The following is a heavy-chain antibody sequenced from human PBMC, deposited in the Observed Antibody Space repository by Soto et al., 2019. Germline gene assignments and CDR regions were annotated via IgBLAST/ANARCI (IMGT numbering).Heavy chain of an antibody. V-gene: IGHV3-23*01. Sequence: LRLSCAASGFTFSSYAMSWVRQAPGKGLEWVSAISGSGGSTYYADSVKGRFTISRDNSKNTLYLQMNSLRAEDTAVYYCAKDKTPMITFGGVIAGDAFDIWGQGTMVTVSS. CDR3: AKDKTPMITFGGVIAGDAFDI. CDR1: GFTFSSYA. D-gene: IGHD3-16*02. CDR2: ISGSGGST. J-gene: IGHJ3*02.